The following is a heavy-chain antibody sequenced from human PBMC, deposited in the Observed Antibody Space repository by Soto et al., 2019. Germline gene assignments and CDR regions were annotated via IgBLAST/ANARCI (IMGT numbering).Heavy chain of an antibody. CDR3: ARHPYCSGGSCYFGIAVAEY. V-gene: IGHV4-39*01. CDR2: IYYSGST. D-gene: IGHD2-15*01. J-gene: IGHJ4*02. Sequence: SETLSLTCSVSGGSISSFTYYWGWIRQPPGKGLEWIGSIYYSGSTYYNPSLKSRVTISVDTSKNQFSLKLSSVTAADTAVYYRARHPYCSGGSCYFGIAVAEYWGQGTLVT. CDR1: GGSISSFTYY.